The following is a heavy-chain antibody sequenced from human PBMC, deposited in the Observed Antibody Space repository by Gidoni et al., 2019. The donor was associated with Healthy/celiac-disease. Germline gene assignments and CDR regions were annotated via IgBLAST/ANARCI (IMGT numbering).Heavy chain of an antibody. V-gene: IGHV3-48*03. Sequence: EVQLVESGGGLVQPGGSLRISGAASGFTCSSTEMNWVRQAPGKGLEWVSYISSSGSTIYYADSVKGRFTISRDNAKNSLYLQMNSLRAEDTAVYYCARDSLITFGGVIGYFDYWGQGTLVTVSS. CDR3: ARDSLITFGGVIGYFDY. CDR1: GFTCSSTE. J-gene: IGHJ4*02. CDR2: ISSSGSTI. D-gene: IGHD3-16*02.